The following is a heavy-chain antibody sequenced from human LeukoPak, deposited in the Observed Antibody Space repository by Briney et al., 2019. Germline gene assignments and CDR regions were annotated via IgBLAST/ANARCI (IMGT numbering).Heavy chain of an antibody. J-gene: IGHJ2*01. V-gene: IGHV3-9*03. D-gene: IGHD6-19*01. CDR1: GFTFDDYA. CDR3: AKTLAVAGRLWYFDL. Sequence: PGGSLRLSCAASGFTFDDYAMHWVRQAPGKGLEWVSGISWNSGSIGYADSVKGRFPISRDNAKNSLYLQMNSLRAEDMALYYCAKTLAVAGRLWYFDLWGRGTLVTVSS. CDR2: ISWNSGSI.